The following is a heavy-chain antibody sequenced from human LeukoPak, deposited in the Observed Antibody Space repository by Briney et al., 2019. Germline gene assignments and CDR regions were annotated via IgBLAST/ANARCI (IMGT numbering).Heavy chain of an antibody. Sequence: SGTLSLTCTVSGYSISSGYYWGWIRQPPGKGLEWIGSIYHSGSTYYNPSLKSRVTISVDTSKNQFSLKLSSVTAADTAVYYCARKFGYGSSLDYWGQGTLVTVSS. J-gene: IGHJ4*02. D-gene: IGHD5-12*01. CDR1: GYSISSGYY. V-gene: IGHV4-38-2*02. CDR3: ARKFGYGSSLDY. CDR2: IYHSGST.